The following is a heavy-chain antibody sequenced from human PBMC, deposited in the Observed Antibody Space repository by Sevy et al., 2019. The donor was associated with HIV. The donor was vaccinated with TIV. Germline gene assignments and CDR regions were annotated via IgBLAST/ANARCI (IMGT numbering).Heavy chain of an antibody. D-gene: IGHD3-3*01. V-gene: IGHV3-30-3*01. CDR3: AIERNFWSGYANLGYYYGMDV. CDR2: ISYDGSNK. J-gene: IGHJ6*02. Sequence: GGSLRLSCAASGFTFSSYAMHWVRQAPGKGLEWVAVISYDGSNKYYADSVKGRFTISRDNSKNTLYLQMISLRAEDTAVYYCAIERNFWSGYANLGYYYGMDVWGQGTTVTVSS. CDR1: GFTFSSYA.